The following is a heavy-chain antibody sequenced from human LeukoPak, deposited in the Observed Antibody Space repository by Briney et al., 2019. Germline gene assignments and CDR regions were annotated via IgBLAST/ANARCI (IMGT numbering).Heavy chain of an antibody. J-gene: IGHJ4*02. CDR2: MSYSGST. CDR3: ARVIYDTSGFGYFDY. D-gene: IGHD3-22*01. Sequence: SETLSLTCTVSGGSISSGDYYWNWIRQPPAKGLEWIGCMSYSGSTYQNPSLKSRVTISVDTSKNQFSLKLSSVTAADTAVYYCARVIYDTSGFGYFDYWGQGTLVTVSS. CDR1: GGSISSGDYY. V-gene: IGHV4-30-4*01.